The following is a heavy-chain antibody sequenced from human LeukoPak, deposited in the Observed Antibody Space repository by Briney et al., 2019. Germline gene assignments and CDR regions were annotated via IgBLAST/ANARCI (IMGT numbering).Heavy chain of an antibody. D-gene: IGHD3-10*01. CDR2: IYTSGST. J-gene: IGHJ4*02. Sequence: KPSETLSLTCTVSGGSISRGSYYWSWIRQPAGKGLEWIGRIYTSGSTNYNPSLKSRVTISVDTSKNQFSLKLSSVTAADTAVYYCAREFSMVRGVMKQFDYWGQGTLVTVSS. CDR3: AREFSMVRGVMKQFDY. V-gene: IGHV4-61*02. CDR1: GGSISRGSYY.